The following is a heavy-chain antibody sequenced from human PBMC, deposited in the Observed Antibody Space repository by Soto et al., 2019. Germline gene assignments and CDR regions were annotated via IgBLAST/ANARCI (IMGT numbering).Heavy chain of an antibody. CDR3: ARTDIVTTNWFDP. CDR2: INHRGST. D-gene: IGHD5-12*01. CDR1: GESVIGYY. J-gene: IGHJ5*02. Sequence: QVHLQQWGAGLLKPSETLSLTCAVYGESVIGYYWTWIRQPPGKGLEWIGEINHRGSTNYTPSLKSRVTISIDTSKNQFSLKLSSVTAADTSVYYCARTDIVTTNWFDPWGQGTLVTVSS. V-gene: IGHV4-34*02.